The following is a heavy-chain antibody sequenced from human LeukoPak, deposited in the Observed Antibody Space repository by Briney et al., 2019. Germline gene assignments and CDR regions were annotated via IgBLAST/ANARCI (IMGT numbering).Heavy chain of an antibody. CDR1: GFTVSSNY. J-gene: IGHJ4*02. D-gene: IGHD2-15*01. Sequence: GGSLRLSCAASGFTVSSNYMSWVRQAPGKGLEWVSVIYSGGSTYYADSVKGRFTISRDNSKNTLYLQLNSLRAEDTAVYYCARQHCSGGDCYFFDWGQGTLVTVSS. CDR2: IYSGGST. V-gene: IGHV3-53*01. CDR3: ARQHCSGGDCYFFD.